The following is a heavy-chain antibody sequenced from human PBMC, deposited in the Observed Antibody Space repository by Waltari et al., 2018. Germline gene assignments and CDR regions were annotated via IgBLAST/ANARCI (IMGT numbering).Heavy chain of an antibody. J-gene: IGHJ4*02. CDR3: AREVSSSWYGYYFDY. Sequence: QVQLQESGPGLVKPSETLSLTCAVSGYSISSGYYWGWIRPPPGKGLEWIGSIYHSGSTYYNPSLKSRVTISVDTSKNQFSLKLSSVTAADTAVYYCAREVSSSWYGYYFDYWGQGTLVTVSS. D-gene: IGHD6-13*01. CDR1: GYSISSGYY. V-gene: IGHV4-38-2*02. CDR2: IYHSGST.